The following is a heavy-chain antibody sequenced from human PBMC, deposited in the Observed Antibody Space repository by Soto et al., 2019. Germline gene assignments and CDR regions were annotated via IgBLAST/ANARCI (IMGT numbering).Heavy chain of an antibody. V-gene: IGHV4-31*03. CDR3: ERDRATMVRGVIKGDAFDI. J-gene: IGHJ3*02. D-gene: IGHD3-10*01. CDR1: GGSISSGGYY. Sequence: PAETLSLTCTVSGGSISSGGYYWSWIRQHPGKGLEWIGYVYYSGSTYYNPSLKSRVTISVDTSKNQFSLKLSSVTAADTAVYYCERDRATMVRGVIKGDAFDIWGQGTMVTVSS. CDR2: VYYSGST.